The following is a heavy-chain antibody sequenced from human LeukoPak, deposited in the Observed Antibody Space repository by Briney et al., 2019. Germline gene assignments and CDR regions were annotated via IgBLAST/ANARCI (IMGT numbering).Heavy chain of an antibody. CDR1: GYSFTSYW. J-gene: IGHJ5*02. CDR3: ARHIWMEDWNWFDP. V-gene: IGHV5-51*01. Sequence: GESLKLSCKGSGYSFTSYWIGWVRQMPGKGLAWMGIIYPGDSDTRYSPSFQGQVTISADKSISTAYLQWSSLKASDTAMYYRARHIWMEDWNWFDPWGQGTLVTVSS. CDR2: IYPGDSDT. D-gene: IGHD3-3*01.